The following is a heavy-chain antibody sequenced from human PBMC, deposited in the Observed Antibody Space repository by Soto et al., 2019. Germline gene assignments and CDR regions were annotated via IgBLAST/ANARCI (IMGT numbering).Heavy chain of an antibody. V-gene: IGHV3-9*01. CDR3: AKAREGNSGWYYCDS. CDR2: LSWNGGSK. Sequence: EVQLVESGGGLVQPGRSLRLSCAASGFAFDDYAMHWVRQAPGKGLEWVSGLSWNGGSKGYADSVKGRFTISSDNAKNSLYLQMNSLRSEETALYYCAKAREGNSGWYYCDSLGQGTLVTVSS. J-gene: IGHJ4*02. D-gene: IGHD6-19*01. CDR1: GFAFDDYA.